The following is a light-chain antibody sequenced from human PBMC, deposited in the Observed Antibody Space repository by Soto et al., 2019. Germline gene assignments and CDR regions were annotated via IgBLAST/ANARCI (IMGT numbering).Light chain of an antibody. J-gene: IGLJ1*01. CDR2: EVS. V-gene: IGLV2-14*01. Sequence: QSVLTQPASVSGSRGQSITISWTGTSTDFGGQNYVSWYQQHPGRAPKLILDEVSNRPSGVSNRFSGSKSGNTASLTISGLQAEDVADYYCSSYTHVVTLEVFGPGTKVTVL. CDR1: STDFGGQNY. CDR3: SSYTHVVTLEV.